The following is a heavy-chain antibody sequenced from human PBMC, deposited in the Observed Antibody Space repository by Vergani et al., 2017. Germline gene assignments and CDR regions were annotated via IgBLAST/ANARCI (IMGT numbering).Heavy chain of an antibody. J-gene: IGHJ6*02. CDR1: GFTFSSYS. V-gene: IGHV3-48*01. CDR2: ISSSSSTI. D-gene: IGHD2-15*01. Sequence: EVQLVESGGGLVQPGGSLRLSCAASGFTFSSYSMNWVRQAPGKGLEWVSYISSSSSTIYYADSVKGRFTISRDNSKNTLYLQMNSLRAEDTAVYYCAKDLRYCSGGSCYPWSYYYYYGMDVWGQGTTVTVSS. CDR3: AKDLRYCSGGSCYPWSYYYYYGMDV.